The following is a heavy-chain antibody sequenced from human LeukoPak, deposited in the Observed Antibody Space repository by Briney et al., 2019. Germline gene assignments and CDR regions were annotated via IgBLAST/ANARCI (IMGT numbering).Heavy chain of an antibody. D-gene: IGHD2-2*01. CDR1: GGSISSYY. CDR3: ARGFSYCSSTSCYVAGSPDY. V-gene: IGHV4-59*01. CDR2: IYYSGST. J-gene: IGHJ4*02. Sequence: SETLSLTCTVSGGSISSYYWSWIRQPPGKGLEWIGYIYYSGSTNYNPSLKSRVTISVDTSKNQFSLKLSSVTAADTAVYYCARGFSYCSSTSCYVAGSPDYWGQGTLVTVSS.